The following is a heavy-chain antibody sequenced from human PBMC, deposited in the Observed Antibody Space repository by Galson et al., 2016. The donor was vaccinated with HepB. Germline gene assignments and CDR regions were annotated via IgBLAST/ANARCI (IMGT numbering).Heavy chain of an antibody. D-gene: IGHD3-22*01. Sequence: SVKVSCKASGYIFSKYGINWVRQAPGQGLEWMGWISENNDTKKYAQKFQGRVTLTTDTSTSTAYMELRSLRSDATAVYYCATSGYYPNWFDPWGQGTLVTVSS. J-gene: IGHJ5*02. CDR2: ISENNDTK. CDR3: ATSGYYPNWFDP. V-gene: IGHV1-18*01. CDR1: GYIFSKYG.